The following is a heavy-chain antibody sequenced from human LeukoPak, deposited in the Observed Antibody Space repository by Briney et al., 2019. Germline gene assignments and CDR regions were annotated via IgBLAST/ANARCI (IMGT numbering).Heavy chain of an antibody. Sequence: SETLSLICTVSGGSISNYYWSWIRQPPGKGLEWIGYIYYSGSTNYNPSLKSRVTISVDTSKNQFSLKLSSVTAADTAVYYCARHAADHYDSSGYYHNWYFDLWGRGALVTVSS. V-gene: IGHV4-59*08. CDR1: GGSISNYY. CDR2: IYYSGST. J-gene: IGHJ2*01. CDR3: ARHAADHYDSSGYYHNWYFDL. D-gene: IGHD3-22*01.